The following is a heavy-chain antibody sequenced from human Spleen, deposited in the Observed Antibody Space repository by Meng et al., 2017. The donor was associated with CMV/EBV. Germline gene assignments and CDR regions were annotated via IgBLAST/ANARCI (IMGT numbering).Heavy chain of an antibody. J-gene: IGHJ4*02. D-gene: IGHD6-13*01. CDR2: IGNKANNYAT. CDR1: GLTFKTSS. CDR3: SADIAAAGDLDY. Sequence: GESLKISFAASGLTFKTSSMHWVRRASGKGLEWVGRIGNKANNYATAYAASVKGRFTISRDDSRNTAYLQMNSLKTDDTAVYYCSADIAAAGDLDYWGPGTQVTVSS. V-gene: IGHV3-73*01.